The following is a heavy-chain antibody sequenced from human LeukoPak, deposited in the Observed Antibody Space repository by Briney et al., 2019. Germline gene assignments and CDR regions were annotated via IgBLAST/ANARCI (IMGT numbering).Heavy chain of an antibody. V-gene: IGHV4-30-4*01. CDR3: ARGGLLWFGEFGDY. D-gene: IGHD3-10*01. Sequence: SQTLSLTCAVSGGSISSGDSYWNWIRQPPGKGLEWIGYIYYSGSTYYNPSLKSRVTISVDTSKNQFSLKLNSVTAADTAVYYCARGGLLWFGEFGDYWGQGTLVTVSS. CDR2: IYYSGST. J-gene: IGHJ4*02. CDR1: GGSISSGDSY.